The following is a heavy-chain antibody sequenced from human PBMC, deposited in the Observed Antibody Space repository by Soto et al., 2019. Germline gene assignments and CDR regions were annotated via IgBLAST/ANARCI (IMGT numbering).Heavy chain of an antibody. D-gene: IGHD3-22*01. Sequence: PXATLSLTCTVSGGSISSYYWSWIRRPPGKGLEWIGYIYYSGSTNYNPSLKSRVTISVDTSKNQFSLKLSSVTAADTAVYYCARDGPYYYDSSGYYREAFDIWGQGTMVTVSS. CDR2: IYYSGST. J-gene: IGHJ3*02. CDR1: GGSISSYY. CDR3: ARDGPYYYDSSGYYREAFDI. V-gene: IGHV4-59*01.